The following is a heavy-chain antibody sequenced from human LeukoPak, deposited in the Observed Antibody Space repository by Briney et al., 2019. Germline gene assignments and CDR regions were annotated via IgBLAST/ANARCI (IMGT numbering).Heavy chain of an antibody. J-gene: IGHJ4*02. CDR2: INHSGST. CDR3: ARGKRIVGATTRDY. D-gene: IGHD1-26*01. V-gene: IGHV4-34*01. CDR1: GGSFSGYY. Sequence: PSETLSRTCAVYGGSFSGYYWSWIRQPPGKGLEWIGEINHSGSTNYNPSLKSRVTISVDTSKNQFSLKLSSVTAADTAVYYCARGKRIVGATTRDYWGQGTLVTVSS.